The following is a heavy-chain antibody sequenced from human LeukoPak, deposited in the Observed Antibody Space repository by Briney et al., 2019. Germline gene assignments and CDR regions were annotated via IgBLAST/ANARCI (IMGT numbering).Heavy chain of an antibody. V-gene: IGHV1-46*01. CDR2: INPSGGST. CDR1: GYTFASYY. Sequence: GASVKVSCKASGYTFASYYMHWVRQAPGQGLEWMGIINPSGGSTTYAQKFQGRVTMTRDTSTSTVYMELSSLRSEDTAVYYCARDSTPTNYSRTYYFEYWGQGTLVTVSS. D-gene: IGHD1-26*01. J-gene: IGHJ4*02. CDR3: ARDSTPTNYSRTYYFEY.